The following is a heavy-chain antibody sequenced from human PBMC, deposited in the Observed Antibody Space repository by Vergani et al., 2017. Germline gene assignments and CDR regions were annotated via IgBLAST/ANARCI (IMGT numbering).Heavy chain of an antibody. Sequence: QVQLVQSGAEVKKPGASVKVSCKVSGYTLTELSMHWVRQAPGKGLEWMGGFDPEDGETIYAQKFQGRVTMTEDTSTDTAYMELSSLRSEDTAVYYCATVKAGYSSSWNTLYXFDYWGQGTLVTVSS. V-gene: IGHV1-24*01. CDR3: ATVKAGYSSSWNTLYXFDY. J-gene: IGHJ4*02. CDR1: GYTLTELS. CDR2: FDPEDGET. D-gene: IGHD6-13*01.